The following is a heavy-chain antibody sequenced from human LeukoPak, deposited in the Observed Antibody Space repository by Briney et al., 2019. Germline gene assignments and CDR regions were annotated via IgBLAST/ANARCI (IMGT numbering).Heavy chain of an antibody. CDR3: ATIGYCSGGSCYPAPPHFDY. D-gene: IGHD2-15*01. J-gene: IGHJ4*02. CDR2: IDPSDSYT. CDR1: GYSFTSYW. V-gene: IGHV5-10-1*01. Sequence: GESLKISCKGSGYSFTSYWISWVRQMPGKGLKWMGRIDPSDSYTNYSPSFQGHVTISADKSISTAYLQWSSLKASDTAMYYCATIGYCSGGSCYPAPPHFDYWGQGTLVTVSS.